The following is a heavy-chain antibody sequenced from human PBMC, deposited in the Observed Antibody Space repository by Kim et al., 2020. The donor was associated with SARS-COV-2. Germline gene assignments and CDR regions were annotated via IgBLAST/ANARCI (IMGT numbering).Heavy chain of an antibody. Sequence: FQGRVTITRDTSASTAYMELSSLRSEDTAVYYCARDQYYDYVWGSYRLDYWGQGTLVTVSS. V-gene: IGHV1-3*01. J-gene: IGHJ4*02. D-gene: IGHD3-16*02. CDR3: ARDQYYDYVWGSYRLDY.